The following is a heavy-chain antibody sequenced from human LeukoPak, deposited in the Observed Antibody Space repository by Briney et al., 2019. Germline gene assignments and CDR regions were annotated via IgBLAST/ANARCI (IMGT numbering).Heavy chain of an antibody. CDR3: ARAPGPYDSSGHYFNFEY. CDR2: IYYSGST. J-gene: IGHJ4*02. V-gene: IGHV4-59*01. CDR1: GGSISSYY. D-gene: IGHD3-22*01. Sequence: SETLSLTCTVSGGSISSYYWNWIRQPPGKGLEWIGYIYYSGSTNYNPSLKSRVTISVDTSENQFSLKLSSVTAADTAVYYCARAPGPYDSSGHYFNFEYWGQGTLVTVSS.